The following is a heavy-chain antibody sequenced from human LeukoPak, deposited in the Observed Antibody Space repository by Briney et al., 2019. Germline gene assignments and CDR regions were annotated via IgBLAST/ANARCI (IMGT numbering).Heavy chain of an antibody. Sequence: GGSLRLSCAASGFTFSSYEMNWVRQAPGKGLEWVSAISGSGGSTYYADSVKGRFTISRDNSKNTLYLQMNSLRAEDTAVYYCAKCSRKSGNSPFDYWGQGTLVTVSS. V-gene: IGHV3-23*01. CDR1: GFTFSSYE. J-gene: IGHJ4*02. D-gene: IGHD4-23*01. CDR3: AKCSRKSGNSPFDY. CDR2: ISGSGGST.